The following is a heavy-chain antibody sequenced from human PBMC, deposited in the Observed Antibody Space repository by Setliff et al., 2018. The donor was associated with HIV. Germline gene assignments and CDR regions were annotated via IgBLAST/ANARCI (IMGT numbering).Heavy chain of an antibody. CDR2: IRSKAHGGTT. J-gene: IGHJ4*02. Sequence: GGSLRLSCLTSGFTFGDYVMSWFRQAPGKGLEWVGFIRSKAHGGTTEYAASVEVRFIISRDDSKSIAYLQMNSLKTEDTAVYYCTRSNWGSTPDFDYWGQGTMVTVSS. V-gene: IGHV3-49*03. D-gene: IGHD7-27*01. CDR3: TRSNWGSTPDFDY. CDR1: GFTFGDYV.